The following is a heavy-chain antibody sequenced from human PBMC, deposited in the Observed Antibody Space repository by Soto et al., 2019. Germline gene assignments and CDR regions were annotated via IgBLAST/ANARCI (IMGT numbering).Heavy chain of an antibody. Sequence: QLQLQESGPGLVKPSETLSLTCTVSGGSISSSSYYWGWIRQPPGKGLEWIGSIYYSGSTYYNPSLKSRVTISVDTSKNQFSLKLSSVTAADTAVYYCARHGNSGAARLPSFAFDIWGQGTMVTVSS. CDR1: GGSISSSSYY. D-gene: IGHD6-6*01. CDR3: ARHGNSGAARLPSFAFDI. V-gene: IGHV4-39*01. J-gene: IGHJ3*02. CDR2: IYYSGST.